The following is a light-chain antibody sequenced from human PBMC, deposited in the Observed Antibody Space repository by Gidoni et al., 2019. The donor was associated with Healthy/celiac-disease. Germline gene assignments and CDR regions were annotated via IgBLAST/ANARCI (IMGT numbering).Light chain of an antibody. Sequence: PGERATLSCRASQSVSSYLAWYQQKPGQAPRLLIYDASNRATGHPARFSGSGSGTDFTLTISSLEPEDFAVYYCQQRSNWPPITFGQGTRLEIK. CDR1: QSVSSY. CDR2: DAS. J-gene: IGKJ5*01. V-gene: IGKV3-11*01. CDR3: QQRSNWPPIT.